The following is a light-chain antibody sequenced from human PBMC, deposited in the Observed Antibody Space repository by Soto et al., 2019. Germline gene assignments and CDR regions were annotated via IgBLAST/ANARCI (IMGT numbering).Light chain of an antibody. Sequence: DIQMTQSPSSLSASVGDSVSITCRTSQTINNYLNWYQQKPGKAPKLLIYVASTLQGGVPSRFSGSGSGTEFRLTISSLQPEDSATYYCQQSYSTLFTFGPGTKVDVK. CDR3: QQSYSTLFT. J-gene: IGKJ3*01. CDR2: VAS. CDR1: QTINNY. V-gene: IGKV1-39*01.